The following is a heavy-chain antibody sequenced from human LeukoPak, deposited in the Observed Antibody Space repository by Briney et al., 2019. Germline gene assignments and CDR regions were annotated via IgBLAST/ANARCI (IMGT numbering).Heavy chain of an antibody. CDR2: ITGSGDST. V-gene: IGHV3-23*01. J-gene: IGHJ5*02. CDR3: AKAAGVMIPYNWFDP. Sequence: GGSLRLSCAASGFTFSSYYMSWVRQAPGKGPEWVSSITGSGDSTYYIDSVKGRFTISRDNSKNTLYLQMNSLRAEDRAIYYCAKAAGVMIPYNWFDPWGQGTLVTVSS. D-gene: IGHD2-21*01. CDR1: GFTFSSYY.